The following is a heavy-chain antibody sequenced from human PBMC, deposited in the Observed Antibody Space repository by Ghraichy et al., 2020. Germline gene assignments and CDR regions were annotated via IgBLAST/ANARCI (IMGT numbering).Heavy chain of an antibody. J-gene: IGHJ4*02. Sequence: SETLSLTCTVSGGSISSYYWSWIRQPPGKGLEWIGYIYYSGSTNYNPSLKSRVTISVDTSKNQFSLKLSSVTAADTAVYYCARADLLRHRGGESPICDYWGQGTLVTVSS. CDR2: IYYSGST. CDR3: ARADLLRHRGGESPICDY. V-gene: IGHV4-59*01. D-gene: IGHD3-16*01. CDR1: GGSISSYY.